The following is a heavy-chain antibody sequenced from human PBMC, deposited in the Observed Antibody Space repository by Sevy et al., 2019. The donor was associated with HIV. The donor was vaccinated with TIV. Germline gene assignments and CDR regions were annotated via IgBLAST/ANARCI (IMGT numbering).Heavy chain of an antibody. J-gene: IGHJ4*02. V-gene: IGHV3-9*01. D-gene: IGHD3-9*01. Sequence: GGSLRLSCTASGFEFDDYAMHWVRQPPGKGLEWVSGITWDGGRTGHADSVKGRFIISRDNTKSSLYLQMNSLRAEDTALYYCAKDLRRGDIMTGYLNYWGQGILVTVSS. CDR1: GFEFDDYA. CDR3: AKDLRRGDIMTGYLNY. CDR2: ITWDGGRT.